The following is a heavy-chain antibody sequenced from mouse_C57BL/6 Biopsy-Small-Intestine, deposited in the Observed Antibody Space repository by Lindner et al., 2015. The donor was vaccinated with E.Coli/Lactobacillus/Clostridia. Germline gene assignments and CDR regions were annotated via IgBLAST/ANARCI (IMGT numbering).Heavy chain of an antibody. CDR3: AAYTNYAGFFDV. Sequence: VQLQESGAELVKPGASVKISCKASGYPFSTYWIHWVKQRPGKGLEWIGQIYPGDGDTNYSEKFKAKATLTADKSPSTAYMQLSSLTSEDSAVYFCAAYTNYAGFFDVWGTGTTVTVSS. V-gene: IGHV1-80*01. J-gene: IGHJ1*03. D-gene: IGHD2-5*01. CDR2: IYPGDGDT. CDR1: GYPFSTYW.